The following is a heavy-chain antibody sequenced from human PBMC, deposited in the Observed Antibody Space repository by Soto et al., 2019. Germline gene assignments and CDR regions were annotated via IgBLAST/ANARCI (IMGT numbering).Heavy chain of an antibody. J-gene: IGHJ3*02. CDR2: INHSGST. Sequence: SETLSLTCAVYGGSFSGYYWSWIRQPPGKGLEWIGEINHSGSTNYNPSLKSRVTISVDTSKNQFSLKLSSVTAADMAVYYCARMNGAGGSAFDIWGQGTMVTVSS. V-gene: IGHV4-34*01. CDR3: ARMNGAGGSAFDI. CDR1: GGSFSGYY. D-gene: IGHD2-8*02.